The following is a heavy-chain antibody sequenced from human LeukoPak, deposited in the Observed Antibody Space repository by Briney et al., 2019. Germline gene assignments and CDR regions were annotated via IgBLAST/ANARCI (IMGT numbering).Heavy chain of an antibody. D-gene: IGHD6-19*01. V-gene: IGHV4-34*01. J-gene: IGHJ4*02. Sequence: PSETLSRTCAVYGGSFSGYYWSWIRQPPGKGLEWIGEINHSGSTNYNPSLKSRVTISVDTSKNQFSLKLSSVTAADTAVYYCARVSGYSSGWVYWGQGTLVTVSS. CDR3: ARVSGYSSGWVY. CDR1: GGSFSGYY. CDR2: INHSGST.